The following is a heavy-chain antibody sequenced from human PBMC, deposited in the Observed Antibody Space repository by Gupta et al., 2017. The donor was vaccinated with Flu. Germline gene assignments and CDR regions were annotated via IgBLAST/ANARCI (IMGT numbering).Heavy chain of an antibody. CDR3: AREFGEMATSSFDY. CDR2: ISSSSSYI. CDR1: GFTFSSYS. V-gene: IGHV3-21*01. D-gene: IGHD3-10*01. J-gene: IGHJ4*02. Sequence: EVQLVESGGGLVKPGGSLRLSCAASGFTFSSYSMNWVRQAPGKGLEWVSSISSSSSYIYYADSVKGRFTISRDNAKNSLYLQMNSLRAEDTAVYYCAREFGEMATSSFDYWGQGTLVTVSS.